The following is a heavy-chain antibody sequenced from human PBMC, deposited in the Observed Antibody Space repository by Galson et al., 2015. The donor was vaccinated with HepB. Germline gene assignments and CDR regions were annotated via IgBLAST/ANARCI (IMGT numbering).Heavy chain of an antibody. CDR1: GGSISDNRYY. CDR3: ARVRCSGGSCYYFDP. D-gene: IGHD2-15*01. Sequence: LSLTCSVSGGSISDNRYYWSWIRQHPGKGLEWIGFIFNSGNTYYNPSLQSRLTISVDTSKNQFSLKLTSVTVADTAVYYCARVRCSGGSCYYFDPWGRGTLVTISS. CDR2: IFNSGNT. V-gene: IGHV4-31*03. J-gene: IGHJ5*02.